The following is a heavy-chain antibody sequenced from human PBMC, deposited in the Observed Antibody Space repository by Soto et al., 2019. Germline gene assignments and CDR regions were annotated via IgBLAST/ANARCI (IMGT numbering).Heavy chain of an antibody. J-gene: IGHJ4*02. Sequence: GASVKVSCKASGFTFTSSAVQWVRQARGQRLEWIGWIVVGSGNTNYAQKFQERVTITRDMSTSTAYMELSSLRSEDTAVYYCAADVRYSGSYPNYFDYWGQGTLVTVSS. CDR2: IVVGSGNT. CDR3: AADVRYSGSYPNYFDY. D-gene: IGHD1-26*01. V-gene: IGHV1-58*01. CDR1: GFTFTSSA.